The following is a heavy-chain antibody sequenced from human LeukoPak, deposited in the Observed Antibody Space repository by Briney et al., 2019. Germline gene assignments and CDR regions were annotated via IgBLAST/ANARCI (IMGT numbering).Heavy chain of an antibody. D-gene: IGHD4-17*01. J-gene: IGHJ3*02. Sequence: SGTLSLTCGVSGGSISGTNWWSWVRQPPGQGLEWIGEISLRGLTNYNPSLRSRLTMSLDESKNQVSLNLTSVTAADTAVYYCARVSLDYGDALDIWGQGTMVTVSS. CDR3: ARVSLDYGDALDI. CDR2: ISLRGLT. CDR1: GGSISGTNW. V-gene: IGHV4-4*02.